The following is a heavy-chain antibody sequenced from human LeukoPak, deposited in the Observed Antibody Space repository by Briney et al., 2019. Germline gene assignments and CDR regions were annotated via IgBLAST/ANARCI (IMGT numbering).Heavy chain of an antibody. D-gene: IGHD4-17*01. CDR2: IYNSETT. CDR3: ARGDMTTVTTMGY. Sequence: SQTLSLTCTVSGASISSGDYYWSWIRQPPGKGLEWIGYIYNSETTHYNPSLKGRITFSLDTSKNQFSLKLNSVTAADTAVYYCARGDMTTVTTMGYWGQGTLVTVSS. J-gene: IGHJ4*02. V-gene: IGHV4-30-4*01. CDR1: GASISSGDYY.